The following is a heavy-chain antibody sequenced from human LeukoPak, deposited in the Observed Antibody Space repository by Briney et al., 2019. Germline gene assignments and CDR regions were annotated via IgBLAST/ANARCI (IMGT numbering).Heavy chain of an antibody. J-gene: IGHJ4*02. Sequence: SETLSLTCTVSGGSISSYYWSWIRQPAGKGLEWIGRIYTSGSTNYNPSLKSRVTMSVDTSKNQFSLKLGSVTAADTAVYYCARDLISKGGYYAFDYWGQGTLVTVSS. CDR2: IYTSGST. CDR3: ARDLISKGGYYAFDY. V-gene: IGHV4-4*07. D-gene: IGHD3-22*01. CDR1: GGSISSYY.